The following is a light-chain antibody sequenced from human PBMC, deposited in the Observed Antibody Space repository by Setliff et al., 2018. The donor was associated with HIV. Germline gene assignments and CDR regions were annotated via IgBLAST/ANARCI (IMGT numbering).Light chain of an antibody. CDR2: EVS. J-gene: IGLJ2*01. CDR3: CSYAATVV. V-gene: IGLV2-23*02. CDR1: SSDVGGYNF. Sequence: QSALTQPASVSGSPGQSITISCTGTSSDVGGYNFVSWYQQHPGKAPKLMIYEVSNRPSGVSNRFSGSKSGNTASLTISGLQAEDEAHYYCCSYAATVVFGGGTKVTVL.